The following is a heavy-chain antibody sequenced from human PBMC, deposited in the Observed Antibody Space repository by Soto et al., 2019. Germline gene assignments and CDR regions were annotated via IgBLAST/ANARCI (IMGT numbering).Heavy chain of an antibody. V-gene: IGHV3-23*01. J-gene: IGHJ4*02. CDR3: VFPSSGKYYFDY. CDR1: GFTFRNSA. D-gene: IGHD3-22*01. CDR2: ISGSGGST. Sequence: PGGSLRLSCAASGFTFRNSAMNWVRQAPGKGLEWVSAISGSGGSTYYTDSAKGRFTISRDNSKNTLYLQMNSLRAEDTAVYYCVFPSSGKYYFDYWGQGALVTVYS.